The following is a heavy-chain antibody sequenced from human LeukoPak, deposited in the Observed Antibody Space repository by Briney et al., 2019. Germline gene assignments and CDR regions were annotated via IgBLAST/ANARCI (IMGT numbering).Heavy chain of an antibody. CDR1: GFTFSSYN. CDR2: ISSSSSYI. D-gene: IGHD6-13*01. CDR3: ARGIAAALFFDY. V-gene: IGHV3-21*01. Sequence: GGSLRLSCAASGFTFSSYNMNWVRQAPGRGLEWVSSISSSSSYIYYADSVKGRFTISRDNAKNSLYLQMNSLRAEDTAVYYCARGIAAALFFDYWGQGTLVTVSS. J-gene: IGHJ4*02.